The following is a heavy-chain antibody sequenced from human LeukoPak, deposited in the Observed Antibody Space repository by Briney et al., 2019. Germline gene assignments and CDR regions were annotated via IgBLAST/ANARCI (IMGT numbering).Heavy chain of an antibody. Sequence: GESLKISCKGSGYSFTSYCIGWVRQMTGKGLEWMGIIYPGGSDTRYSPSFQGQVTISADKSISTAYLQWSSLKASDTAMYYCASRRGTPHWYFDLWGRGTLVTVSS. CDR2: IYPGGSDT. CDR3: ASRRGTPHWYFDL. CDR1: GYSFTSYC. D-gene: IGHD1-1*01. J-gene: IGHJ2*01. V-gene: IGHV5-51*01.